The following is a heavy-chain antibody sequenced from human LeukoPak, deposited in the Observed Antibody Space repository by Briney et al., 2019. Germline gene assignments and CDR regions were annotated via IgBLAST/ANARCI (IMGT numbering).Heavy chain of an antibody. Sequence: GGSLRLSCAASGFTFSSYAMSWVRQAPGKGLEWVSAISGSGGSTYYADSVKGRFTISRDHSKNTLYLQMNSLRAEDTAVYYCAKLYPGVTSIAVASPFDYWGQGTLVTVSS. D-gene: IGHD6-13*01. V-gene: IGHV3-23*01. J-gene: IGHJ4*02. CDR3: AKLYPGVTSIAVASPFDY. CDR2: ISGSGGST. CDR1: GFTFSSYA.